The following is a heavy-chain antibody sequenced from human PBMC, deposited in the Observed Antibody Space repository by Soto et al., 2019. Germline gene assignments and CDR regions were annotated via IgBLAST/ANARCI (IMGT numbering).Heavy chain of an antibody. CDR3: ARDIVVVPAAISTSYYYYGMDV. V-gene: IGHV3-48*03. CDR2: ISSSGSTI. D-gene: IGHD2-2*02. J-gene: IGHJ6*02. Sequence: EVQLVESGGGLVQPGGSLRLSCAASGFTFSSYEMNWVRQAPGKGLEWVSYISSSGSTIYYADSVKGRFTISRDNAKNSLYLQMNRLRAEDTAVYYCARDIVVVPAAISTSYYYYGMDVWGQWTTVTVSS. CDR1: GFTFSSYE.